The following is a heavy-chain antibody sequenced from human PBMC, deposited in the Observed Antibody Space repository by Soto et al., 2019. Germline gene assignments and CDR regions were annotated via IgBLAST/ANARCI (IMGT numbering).Heavy chain of an antibody. CDR3: ARIDLTVVPY. V-gene: IGHV1-46*01. Sequence: QVQLVQSGAEVKKPGASVKVSCKASGYTFTSYYMHWVRQAPGQGLEWMGIINARCGSTRYAKKFQGRVTMTRDTSTSTVYMELSSLRSEDTAVYYCARIDLTVVPYWGQGTLVTVSS. J-gene: IGHJ4*02. D-gene: IGHD2-15*01. CDR2: INARCGST. CDR1: GYTFTSYY.